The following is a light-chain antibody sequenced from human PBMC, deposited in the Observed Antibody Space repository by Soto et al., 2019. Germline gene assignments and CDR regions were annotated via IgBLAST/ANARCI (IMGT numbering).Light chain of an antibody. CDR1: QSVSSSY. CDR3: QQYGSSPWT. Sequence: EIVLTQSPGTLSLSPRERATLSCRASQSVSSSYLAWYQQKPGQAPRLLIYGASSRATGIPKRFSGSGSGTDFTLTISRLEPEDFAVYYCQQYGSSPWTFGQGTKVEIK. CDR2: GAS. J-gene: IGKJ1*01. V-gene: IGKV3-20*01.